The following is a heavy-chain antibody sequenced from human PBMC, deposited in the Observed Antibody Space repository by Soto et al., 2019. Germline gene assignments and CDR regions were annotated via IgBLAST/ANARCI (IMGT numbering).Heavy chain of an antibody. CDR2: IYYSGST. V-gene: IGHV4-31*03. CDR3: ARASVVVVPAAMPVRWFDP. CDR1: GGSISSGGYY. D-gene: IGHD2-2*01. J-gene: IGHJ5*02. Sequence: SETLSLTCTVSGGSISSGGYYWSWIRQHPGKGLEWIGYIYYSGSTYYNPSLKSRVTISVDTSKNQFSLKLSSVTAADTAVYYCARASVVVVPAAMPVRWFDPWGQGTLVTVSS.